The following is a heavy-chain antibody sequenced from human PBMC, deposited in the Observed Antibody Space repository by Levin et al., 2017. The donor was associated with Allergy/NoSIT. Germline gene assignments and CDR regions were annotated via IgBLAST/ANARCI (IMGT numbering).Heavy chain of an antibody. D-gene: IGHD6-19*01. Sequence: SVKVSCKASGGTFSSYAISWVRQAPGQGLEWMGGIIPIFGTANYAQKFQGRVTITADESTSTAYMELSSLRSEDTAVYYCARGNRQWLVGDYYYGMDGWGQGTTVTVSS. CDR2: IIPIFGTA. CDR1: GGTFSSYA. CDR3: ARGNRQWLVGDYYYGMDG. V-gene: IGHV1-69*13. J-gene: IGHJ6*02.